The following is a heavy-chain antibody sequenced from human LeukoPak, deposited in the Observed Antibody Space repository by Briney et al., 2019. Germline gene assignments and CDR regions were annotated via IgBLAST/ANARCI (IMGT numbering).Heavy chain of an antibody. J-gene: IGHJ4*02. Sequence: PGRSLRLSCAASGFTLDDYAMHWVRQAPGKGMEWVSGISWNSGSIGYADSVKGRFTISRDNAKNSLYLQMNSLRAEDTALYYCAKGREYSSSPVDYWGKGTLVTVSS. CDR3: AKGREYSSSPVDY. D-gene: IGHD6-6*01. V-gene: IGHV3-9*01. CDR2: ISWNSGSI. CDR1: GFTLDDYA.